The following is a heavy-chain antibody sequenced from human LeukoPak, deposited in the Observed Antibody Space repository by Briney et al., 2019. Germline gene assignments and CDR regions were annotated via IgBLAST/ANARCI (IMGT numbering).Heavy chain of an antibody. V-gene: IGHV1-2*02. Sequence: GASVKVSCKASGYTFTGYYMHWVRQAPGQGLEWMGWINPNSGGTNYAQKFQGRVTMTRDTSISTAYMELSRLRSDDTAVYYCARGPIRPPVVVIAIYDYWGQGTLVTVSS. CDR2: INPNSGGT. CDR3: ARGPIRPPVVVIAIYDY. D-gene: IGHD2-21*01. J-gene: IGHJ4*02. CDR1: GYTFTGYY.